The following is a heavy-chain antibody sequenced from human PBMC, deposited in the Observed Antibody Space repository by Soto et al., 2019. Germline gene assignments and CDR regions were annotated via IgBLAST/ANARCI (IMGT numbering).Heavy chain of an antibody. V-gene: IGHV4-31*03. D-gene: IGHD2-15*01. CDR2: IYYSGLT. J-gene: IGHJ6*02. Sequence: SETLSLTCTVSGGSISSGGYYWSWIRQHPGKGLEWIGYIYYSGLTYYNPSLKSRIAVSVDTSKNQFSLKLSSVTAADTAVYYCAREGWSYYYFGMDVWGQGTTVTVSS. CDR1: GGSISSGGYY. CDR3: AREGWSYYYFGMDV.